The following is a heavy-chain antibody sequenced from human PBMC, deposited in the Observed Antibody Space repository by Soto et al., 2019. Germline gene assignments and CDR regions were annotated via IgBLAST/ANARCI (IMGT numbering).Heavy chain of an antibody. D-gene: IGHD2-21*01. CDR3: VRDMQLWRLDS. J-gene: IGHJ4*02. CDR2: INTDGSVA. V-gene: IGHV3-74*03. Sequence: EVQLVESGGGLVQPGESLRLSCAASGLTFRSYWMHWVRQAPGKGLVWVSRINTDGSVAMYVDSVKGRFTISRDNAKNTTYLHMNSLRAEDTAVYYCVRDMQLWRLDSWGRGTLVTVSS. CDR1: GLTFRSYW.